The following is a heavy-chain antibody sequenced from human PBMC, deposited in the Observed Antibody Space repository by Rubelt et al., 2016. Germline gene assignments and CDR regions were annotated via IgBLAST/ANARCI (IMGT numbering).Heavy chain of an antibody. CDR1: GSSFSTSW. V-gene: IGHV3-74*01. CDR2: INSYGSST. CDR3: ARDWYGAIDW. Sequence: EVQLVESGGGLVQPGGSLRLSCAASGSSFSTSWMHWVRQVPGKGLVWVSRINSYGSSTTIAGSGKGGFTTSRDNARNMVFLQRNSLRVEDTAVYYCARDWYGAIDWWGQGTLVTVSP. J-gene: IGHJ4*02. D-gene: IGHD4/OR15-4a*01.